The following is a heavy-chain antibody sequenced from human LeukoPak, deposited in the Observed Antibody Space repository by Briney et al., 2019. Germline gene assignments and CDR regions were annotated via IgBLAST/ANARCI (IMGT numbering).Heavy chain of an antibody. CDR3: ARGGPRYCSSTSCYTPPGFDY. CDR1: GYTFTGYY. J-gene: IGHJ4*02. V-gene: IGHV1-2*02. D-gene: IGHD2-2*02. Sequence: ASVKVSCKASGYTFTGYYMHLVRQAPGQGLEWMGWINPNSGGTNYAQKFQGRVTMTRDTSISTAYMELSRLRSDDTAVYYCARGGPRYCSSTSCYTPPGFDYWGQGTLVTVSS. CDR2: INPNSGGT.